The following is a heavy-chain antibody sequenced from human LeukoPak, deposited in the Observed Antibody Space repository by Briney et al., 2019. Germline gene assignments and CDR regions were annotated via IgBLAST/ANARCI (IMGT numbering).Heavy chain of an antibody. V-gene: IGHV5-51*01. J-gene: IGHJ3*02. D-gene: IGHD3-22*01. CDR3: ARQGAGASYYDPTGLPRGAFDS. CDR1: GYIFTNYW. CDR2: ILPGDSDT. Sequence: GESLKISWRASGYIFTNYWIAWVRWMPGEGLQWMGIILPGDSDTRYSPSFRGQVTISAETSTRTAYLQWTSLRASDSAIYYCARQGAGASYYDPTGLPRGAFDSWGQGTTVTVSS.